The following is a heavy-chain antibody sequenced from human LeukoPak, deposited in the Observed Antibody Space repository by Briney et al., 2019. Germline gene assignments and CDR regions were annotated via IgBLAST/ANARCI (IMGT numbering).Heavy chain of an antibody. Sequence: GGSLRLSCAASGFTFSDYYMSWVRQAPGKGLEWVAVIWYDGSNKYYADSVKGRFTISRDKSQNTLFLQMNSLRAEDTAVYYCARGVTTFDYWGQGTLVTASS. CDR2: IWYDGSNK. CDR3: ARGVTTFDY. CDR1: GFTFSDYY. V-gene: IGHV3-33*08. J-gene: IGHJ4*02. D-gene: IGHD4-17*01.